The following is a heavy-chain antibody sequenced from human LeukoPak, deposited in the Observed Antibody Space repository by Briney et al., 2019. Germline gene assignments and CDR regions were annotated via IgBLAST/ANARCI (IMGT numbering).Heavy chain of an antibody. Sequence: ASVKVSCKASGGTFSSYAISWVRQAPGQGLEWMGGIIPIFGTANYAQKFQGRVTITADESTSTAYVELSSLRSEDTAVYYCARGGYYYDSSGYFPALDYWGQGTLVTVSS. D-gene: IGHD3-22*01. CDR3: ARGGYYYDSSGYFPALDY. J-gene: IGHJ4*02. CDR2: IIPIFGTA. V-gene: IGHV1-69*13. CDR1: GGTFSSYA.